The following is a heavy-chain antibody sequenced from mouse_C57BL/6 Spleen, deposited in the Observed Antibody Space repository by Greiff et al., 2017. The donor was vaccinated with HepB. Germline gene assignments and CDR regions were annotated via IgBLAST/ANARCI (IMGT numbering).Heavy chain of an antibody. Sequence: EVQVVESGGDLVKPGGSLKLSCAASGFTFSSYGMSWVRQTPDKRLEWVATISSGGSYTYYPDSVKGRFTISRDNAKNTLYLQMSSLKSEDTAMYYCARHQLRLFAYWGQGTLVTVSA. V-gene: IGHV5-6*01. CDR2: ISSGGSYT. CDR1: GFTFSSYG. CDR3: ARHQLRLFAY. J-gene: IGHJ3*01. D-gene: IGHD3-2*02.